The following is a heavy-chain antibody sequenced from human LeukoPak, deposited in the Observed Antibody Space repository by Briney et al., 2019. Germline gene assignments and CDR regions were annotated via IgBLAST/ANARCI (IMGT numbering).Heavy chain of an antibody. Sequence: ASVKVSCKASGYTFTSYYMHWVRQAPGQGLEWMGIINPSGGSTSYAQKFQGRVTMTRDTSTSTVYMELRSLRSDDTAVYYCARDVTIFGVVIEGDYYYGMDVWGQGTTVTVSS. D-gene: IGHD3-3*01. CDR1: GYTFTSYY. CDR3: ARDVTIFGVVIEGDYYYGMDV. CDR2: INPSGGST. V-gene: IGHV1-46*01. J-gene: IGHJ6*02.